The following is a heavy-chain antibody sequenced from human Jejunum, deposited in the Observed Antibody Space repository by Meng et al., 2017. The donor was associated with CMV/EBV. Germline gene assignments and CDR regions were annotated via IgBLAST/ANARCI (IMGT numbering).Heavy chain of an antibody. CDR1: GYTFNSYA. J-gene: IGHJ5*01. Sequence: SCQASGYTFNSYAMNWVRQAPGQGLEWMGWINMSTGKPAYAQGFTGRFVFSLDTSVTTAYLQISSLKAEDTAVYYCARDSLTATFDSWGQGTLVTVSS. CDR2: INMSTGKP. D-gene: IGHD2-21*02. V-gene: IGHV7-4-1*02. CDR3: ARDSLTATFDS.